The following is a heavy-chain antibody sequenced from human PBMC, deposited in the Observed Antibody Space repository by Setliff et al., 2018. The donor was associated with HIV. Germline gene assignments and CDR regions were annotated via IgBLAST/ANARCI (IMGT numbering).Heavy chain of an antibody. D-gene: IGHD3-16*01. CDR2: IIPDFGVA. V-gene: IGHV1-69*10. CDR1: GGTFSSYA. Sequence: ASVKVSCKASGGTFSSYAISWVRQAPGQGLEWMGGIIPDFGVASHTPKIQGRLTVDADKSTSTVYMVLSSLRFDDTAVYYCARSGGWWGHSNPHPYYYHMDVWGKGTPVTVSS. J-gene: IGHJ6*03. CDR3: ARSGGWWGHSNPHPYYYHMDV.